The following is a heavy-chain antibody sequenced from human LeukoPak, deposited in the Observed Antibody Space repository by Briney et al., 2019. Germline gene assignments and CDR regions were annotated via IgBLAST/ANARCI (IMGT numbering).Heavy chain of an antibody. Sequence: PGGSLRLSCAASGFTVSSNYMSWVRQAPGEGLEWVSVIYSGGNTYYADSVKGRFTISRDNSKNTLYLQMNSLRAEDTAVYYCAREGYGDYSFDYWGQGTLVTVSS. V-gene: IGHV3-66*01. CDR3: AREGYGDYSFDY. CDR2: IYSGGNT. CDR1: GFTVSSNY. J-gene: IGHJ4*02. D-gene: IGHD4-17*01.